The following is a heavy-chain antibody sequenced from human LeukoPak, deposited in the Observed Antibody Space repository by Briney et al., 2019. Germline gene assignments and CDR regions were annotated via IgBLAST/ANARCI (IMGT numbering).Heavy chain of an antibody. J-gene: IGHJ6*02. D-gene: IGHD2-2*01. Sequence: SETLSLTCTVSGGSISSGGYYWSWIRQHPGKGLEWIGYIYYSGSTNYNPSLKSRVTISVDTSKNQFSLKLSSVTAADTAVYYCARVNRYCSSTSCDDGNYYYYGMDVWGQGTTVTVSS. CDR3: ARVNRYCSSTSCDDGNYYYYGMDV. V-gene: IGHV4-61*08. CDR2: IYYSGST. CDR1: GGSISSGGYY.